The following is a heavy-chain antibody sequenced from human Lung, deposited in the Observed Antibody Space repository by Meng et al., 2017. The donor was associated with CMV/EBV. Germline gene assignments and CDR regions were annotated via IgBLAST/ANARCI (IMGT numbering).Heavy chain of an antibody. CDR1: GGSISSRDYY. CDR3: ARATGTGDDYFDY. D-gene: IGHD7-27*01. CDR2: IYNSGST. V-gene: IGHV4-31*02. J-gene: IGHJ4*02. Sequence: GSGGSISSRDYYWSWIRQHPGKGLECIGYIYNSGSTYSNPSLRRRLSISIDTSKNQFSLKLNSVTAADTAVYYCARATGTGDDYFDYWGQGALVTVSS.